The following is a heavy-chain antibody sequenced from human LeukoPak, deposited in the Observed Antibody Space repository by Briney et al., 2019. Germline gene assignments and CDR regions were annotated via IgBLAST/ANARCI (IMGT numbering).Heavy chain of an antibody. CDR3: ARGPYGSGSYYLY. CDR2: ISYDGSNK. Sequence: GGSLRLSCAASGFTFSSYAMHWVRQAPGKGLEWVAVISYDGSNKYYADSVKGRFTISRDNSKNTLYLQMNSLGAEDTAVYYYARGPYGSGSYYLYWGQGTLVTVSS. D-gene: IGHD3-10*01. CDR1: GFTFSSYA. J-gene: IGHJ4*02. V-gene: IGHV3-30-3*01.